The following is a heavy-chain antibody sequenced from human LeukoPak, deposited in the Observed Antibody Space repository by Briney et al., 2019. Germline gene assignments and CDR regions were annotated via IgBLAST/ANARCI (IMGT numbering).Heavy chain of an antibody. Sequence: SETLSLTCAVYGGSFSGYYWSWLRQPPGKGLEWLGEINHSGSTNYNPSLKSRVTISVDTSKNQFSLKLSSVTAADTAVYYCARVKDYGDYYFDYWGQGTLVTVSS. CDR3: ARVKDYGDYYFDY. J-gene: IGHJ4*02. V-gene: IGHV4-34*01. CDR1: GGSFSGYY. CDR2: INHSGST. D-gene: IGHD4-17*01.